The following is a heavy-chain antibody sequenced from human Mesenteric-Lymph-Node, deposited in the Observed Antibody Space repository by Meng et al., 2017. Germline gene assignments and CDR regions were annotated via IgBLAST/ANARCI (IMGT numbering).Heavy chain of an antibody. CDR2: IIPIFGTA. CDR1: GGTFSSYA. J-gene: IGHJ5*02. V-gene: IGHV1-69*06. Sequence: QVQPVKFGAEWKKPGSSVKVSCKASGGTFSSYAISWVRQAPGQGLEWMGGIIPIFGTANYAQKFQGRVTITADKSTSTAYMELSSLRSEDTAVYYCARDLVGGTGFDPWGQGTLVTVSS. D-gene: IGHD1-26*01. CDR3: ARDLVGGTGFDP.